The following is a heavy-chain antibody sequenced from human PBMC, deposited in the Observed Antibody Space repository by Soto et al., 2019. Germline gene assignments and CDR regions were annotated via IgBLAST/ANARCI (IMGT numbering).Heavy chain of an antibody. J-gene: IGHJ5*02. CDR3: ARDGPYSSGSWNWFDP. V-gene: IGHV4-59*01. Sequence: SETLSLTCTVSGGSISSYYWSWIRQPPGKGLGWIGYIYYSGSTNYNPSLKSRVTISVDTSKNQFSLKLSSVTAADTAVYYCARDGPYSSGSWNWFDPWGQGTLVTVSS. CDR2: IYYSGST. CDR1: GGSISSYY. D-gene: IGHD6-19*01.